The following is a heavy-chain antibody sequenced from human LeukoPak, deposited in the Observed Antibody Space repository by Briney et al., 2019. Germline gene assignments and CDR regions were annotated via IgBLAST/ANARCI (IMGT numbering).Heavy chain of an antibody. CDR1: GFTFSDYY. D-gene: IGHD5-24*01. CDR2: ISSTGSTI. Sequence: GGSLRLSCAASGFTFSDYYMSWIRQAPGKGLEWVSYISSTGSTIYYSDSVKGRFTTSRDNAKNSLYLQMNSLRAEDTAVYYCARVREMATIALFFGHFDYWGQGTLVTVSS. V-gene: IGHV3-11*04. CDR3: ARVREMATIALFFGHFDY. J-gene: IGHJ4*02.